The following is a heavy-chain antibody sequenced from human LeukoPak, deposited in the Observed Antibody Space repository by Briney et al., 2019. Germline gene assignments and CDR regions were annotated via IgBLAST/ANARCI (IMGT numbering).Heavy chain of an antibody. CDR3: ARHEAQDFDY. CDR1: GGSISSSTYY. J-gene: IGHJ4*02. V-gene: IGHV4-39*01. CDR2: IYYSGTT. Sequence: SETLSLTCTVSGGSISSSTYYWGWIRQPPGKGLEWIGSIYYSGTTYYSSSLKSRVIISVDTSKNQFSLKLSSVTATDTAVYYCARHEAQDFDYWGQGTLVTVSS.